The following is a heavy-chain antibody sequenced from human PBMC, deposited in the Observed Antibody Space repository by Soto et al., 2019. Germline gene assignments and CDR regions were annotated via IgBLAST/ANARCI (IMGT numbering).Heavy chain of an antibody. CDR2: IYYTRST. D-gene: IGHD5-18*01. CDR3: ARAVDAAMAMDV. J-gene: IGHJ6*02. CDR1: AGSISSYY. Sequence: SETLSLTRTVSAGSISSYYWNWLRQHPGKGLEWMGYIYYTRSTNYNPSLKSRVTISVDTSKNQFSLKLSSVTAADTAVYYCARAVDAAMAMDVGGQGTTVTVSS. V-gene: IGHV4-59*01.